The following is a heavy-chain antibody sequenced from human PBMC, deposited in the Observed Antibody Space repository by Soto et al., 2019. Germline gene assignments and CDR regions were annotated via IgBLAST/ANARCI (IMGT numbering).Heavy chain of an antibody. CDR1: VFTFSSYW. V-gene: IGHV3-7*01. J-gene: IGHJ4*02. CDR2: IKQDGSEK. Sequence: GWSLRLSCASSVFTFSSYWMRWVRQAPGKGLEWVANIKQDGSEKYYVDSVKGRFTISRDNAKNSLYLQMNSLRAEDTAVYYCARDGDGYNDYWGQGTLVTVSS. D-gene: IGHD5-12*01. CDR3: ARDGDGYNDY.